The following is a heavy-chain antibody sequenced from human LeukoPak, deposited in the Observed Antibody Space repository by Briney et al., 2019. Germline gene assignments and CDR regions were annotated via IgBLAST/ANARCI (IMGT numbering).Heavy chain of an antibody. V-gene: IGHV4-59*08. CDR2: VYYFGST. CDR3: ARQYYDFWSGYLVCGPFDY. D-gene: IGHD3-3*01. CDR1: GVPINSYY. Sequence: RTSETLSLTCTVSGVPINSYYWRWLRQPPPKGLDGMGYVYYFGSTYYEPALKSRLTISVDTSKNQSSLKLSSVTAADTAVYYWARQYYDFWSGYLVCGPFDYWGQGTLVTVSS. J-gene: IGHJ4*02.